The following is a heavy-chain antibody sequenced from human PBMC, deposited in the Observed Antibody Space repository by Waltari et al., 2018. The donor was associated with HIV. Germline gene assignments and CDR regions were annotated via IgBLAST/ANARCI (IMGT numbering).Heavy chain of an antibody. CDR3: ARHRVWYTSSSLDY. CDR1: GFTFSVYW. CDR2: RKEDGDDK. V-gene: IGHV3-7*01. J-gene: IGHJ4*02. Sequence: EVQVVDSGGGLVQPGGSLRLSCATSGFTFSVYWMRWFRQATGKGREWVDRRKEDGDDKYYVDSVKGRFTSSRDNAENSLSLQMTALRAEDTAIYFCARHRVWYTSSSLDYWGQGTLVTVS. D-gene: IGHD6-13*01.